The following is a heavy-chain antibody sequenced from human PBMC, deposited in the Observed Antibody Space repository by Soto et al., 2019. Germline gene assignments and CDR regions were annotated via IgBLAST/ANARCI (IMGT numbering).Heavy chain of an antibody. Sequence: GGSRKLSWAASGFTVINNYRTWVRQAPGRGLEWVSVMYVGGTATSYADSGKGRFTVSRDNSKNTVSLQLDSLRAEDTAVYYCARGVPVGAIGRFYFDSWGQGTRVTAPQ. CDR1: GFTVINNY. V-gene: IGHV3-53*01. CDR3: ARGVPVGAIGRFYFDS. D-gene: IGHD1-26*01. J-gene: IGHJ4*02. CDR2: MYVGGTAT.